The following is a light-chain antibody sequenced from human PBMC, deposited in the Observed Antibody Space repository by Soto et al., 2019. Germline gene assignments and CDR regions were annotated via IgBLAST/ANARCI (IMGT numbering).Light chain of an antibody. CDR3: QQYYSTPQA. Sequence: DIVMTQSPDSLAVSLGERATINCKSSQSVLYSSNNKNYLAWYQQKPGQPPKLLIYWASTRESGVPDRFSGSGSGTDFTLPISSLQAEDVAVHYCQQYYSTPQAFGQGTKVEIK. J-gene: IGKJ1*01. CDR1: QSVLYSSNNKNY. V-gene: IGKV4-1*01. CDR2: WAS.